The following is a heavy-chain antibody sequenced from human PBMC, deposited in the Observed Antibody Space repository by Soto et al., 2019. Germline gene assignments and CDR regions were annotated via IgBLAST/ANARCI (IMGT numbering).Heavy chain of an antibody. CDR3: ATVHNTSRSSDY. D-gene: IGHD1-20*01. V-gene: IGHV3-23*01. Sequence: EVQLLDSGGGLVQPGESLRLSCAASGFTITSSAMSWVRQAPGKGLEWVSTTGISGRTTYYADSVKGRFTVSRDDSKNTLDLQMSSLRAEDTAVYYCATVHNTSRSSDYWGQGTPVTVSS. CDR2: TGISGRTT. J-gene: IGHJ4*02. CDR1: GFTITSSA.